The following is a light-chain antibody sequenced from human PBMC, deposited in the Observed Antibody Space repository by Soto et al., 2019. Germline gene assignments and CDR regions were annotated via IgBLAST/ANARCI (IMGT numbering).Light chain of an antibody. CDR3: QQYYSSPFT. CDR1: QAISSN. V-gene: IGKV1-8*01. Sequence: AIRMTQSPSSFSASTGDRVTITCRASQAISSNLAWYQQNPGKAPKLLIYAASTLQSGVPSRFSGSGSGTDLTLTISCLQSEDFATYYCQQYYSSPFTFGPGTKVDIK. CDR2: AAS. J-gene: IGKJ3*01.